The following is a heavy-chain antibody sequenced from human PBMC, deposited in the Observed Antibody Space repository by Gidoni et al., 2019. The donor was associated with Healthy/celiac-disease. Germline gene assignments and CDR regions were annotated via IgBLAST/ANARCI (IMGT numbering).Heavy chain of an antibody. Sequence: EVQLVESGGGLVQPGGSLRLSCSASGSTFSSYEMNWVRQAPGKGLEWVSYISSSGSTIYYADSVKGRFTISRDNAKNSLYLQMNSLRAEDTAVYYCARDRGGPAYFDYWGQGTLVTVSS. CDR2: ISSSGSTI. CDR1: GSTFSSYE. D-gene: IGHD3-16*01. V-gene: IGHV3-48*03. CDR3: ARDRGGPAYFDY. J-gene: IGHJ4*02.